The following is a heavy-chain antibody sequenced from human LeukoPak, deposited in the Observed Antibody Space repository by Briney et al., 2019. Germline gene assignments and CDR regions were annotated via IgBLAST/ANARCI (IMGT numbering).Heavy chain of an antibody. CDR3: ARSRMHIVATIPDY. D-gene: IGHD5-12*01. CDR1: GYTFTGYY. J-gene: IGHJ4*02. CDR2: INPNSGGT. Sequence: GASVKVSCKASGYTFTGYYMHWVRQAPGQGLEWMGWINPNSGGTNYAQKFQGRVTMTRDTSISTAYMELSRLRSDDTAVYYCARSRMHIVATIPDYWGQGTLVTVSS. V-gene: IGHV1-2*02.